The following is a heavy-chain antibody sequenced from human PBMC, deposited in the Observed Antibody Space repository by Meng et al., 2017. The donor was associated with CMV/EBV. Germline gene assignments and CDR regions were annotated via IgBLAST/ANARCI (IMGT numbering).Heavy chain of an antibody. CDR2: ISTRGNYI. CDR3: ARDRRPLVPEADFFYAMDV. V-gene: IGHV3-21*06. Sequence: GESLKISCAASGFAFNTYNMNWVRQAPGKGLEWVASISTRGNYIYYTDSVRGRLIISRDNARNSLSLQMNSLSAEDTAVYYCARDRRPLVPEADFFYAMDVWGRGTTVTVSS. J-gene: IGHJ6*02. CDR1: GFAFNTYN. D-gene: IGHD3-10*01.